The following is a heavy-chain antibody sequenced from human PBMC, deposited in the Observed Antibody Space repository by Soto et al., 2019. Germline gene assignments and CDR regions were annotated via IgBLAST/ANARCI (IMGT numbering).Heavy chain of an antibody. J-gene: IGHJ4*02. CDR2: SSGSGGST. CDR1: GFTFSSYA. Sequence: EVQLLESGGGLVQPGGSLRLSCAASGFTFSSYAMSWVRQAPGKGLEWVSASSGSGGSTYYADSVKGRFTISRDNSNNTLDLHLNRLRAEDTAVYCCANRLWFGELSNWGQGTLVTVAS. CDR3: ANRLWFGELSN. D-gene: IGHD3-10*01. V-gene: IGHV3-23*01.